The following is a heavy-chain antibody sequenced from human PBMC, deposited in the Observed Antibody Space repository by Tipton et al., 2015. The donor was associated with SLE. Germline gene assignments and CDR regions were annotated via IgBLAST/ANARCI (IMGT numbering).Heavy chain of an antibody. CDR1: NYSLTDDYY. J-gene: IGHJ6*02. Sequence: TLSLTCSISNYSLTDDYYWGWIRQPPGKGLEWIGSFHQSGTTFYTPSLKSRVTLLLDMSNNEFSLKLFSVTAADTAVYYCARRGYCSGGNCYSTRYYYDMDVWGQGTTVTVSS. D-gene: IGHD2-15*01. CDR2: FHQSGTT. CDR3: ARRGYCSGGNCYSTRYYYDMDV. V-gene: IGHV4-38-2*01.